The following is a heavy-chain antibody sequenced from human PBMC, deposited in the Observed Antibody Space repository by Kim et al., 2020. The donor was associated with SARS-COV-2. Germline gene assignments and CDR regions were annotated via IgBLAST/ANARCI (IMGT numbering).Heavy chain of an antibody. V-gene: IGHV3-23*01. CDR1: GFTFSDSA. CDR2: ITNSSDST. D-gene: IGHD1-26*01. CDR3: AKHGPGGWLDP. Sequence: GGSLRLSCAASGFTFSDSAMSWVRQAPGKGLQWVSSITNSSDSTFYADSVKGRFTISRDNSKNTLYLQINSLRAEDTAIFYCAKHGPGGWLDPWGEGTLVPVSS. J-gene: IGHJ5*02.